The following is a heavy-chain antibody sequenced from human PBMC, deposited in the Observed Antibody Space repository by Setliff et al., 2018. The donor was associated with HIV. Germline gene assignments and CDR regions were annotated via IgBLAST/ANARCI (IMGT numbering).Heavy chain of an antibody. CDR2: IYTSGST. CDR3: ARSRGFTYGRLDY. CDR1: GDSINSHY. J-gene: IGHJ4*02. V-gene: IGHV4-4*08. Sequence: SETLSLTCTVSGDSINSHYWTWIRQPPGKGLEWIGYIYTSGSTKYNPSLKSRVTISVDTSKNQFSLKVSSVTAADTAVYYRARSRGFTYGRLDYWGQGTLVTVSS. D-gene: IGHD5-18*01.